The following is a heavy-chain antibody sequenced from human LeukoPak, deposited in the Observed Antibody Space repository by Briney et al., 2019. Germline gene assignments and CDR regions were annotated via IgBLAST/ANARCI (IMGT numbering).Heavy chain of an antibody. D-gene: IGHD2-2*01. J-gene: IGHJ4*02. CDR1: GYTFPLYY. CDR2: ILPNSGDT. Sequence: GASVKVSCKASGYTFPLYYIHWLRQAPGDGLEWVGWILPNSGDTFYAQRFRGRVTMTSDTSTNTAYMDLYKLTSDDTAVYFCARPPHELVSAAPFDYWGQGTLVTVSS. V-gene: IGHV1-2*02. CDR3: ARPPHELVSAAPFDY.